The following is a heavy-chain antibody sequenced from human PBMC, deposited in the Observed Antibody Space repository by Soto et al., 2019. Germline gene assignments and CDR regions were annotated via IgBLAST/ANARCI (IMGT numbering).Heavy chain of an antibody. CDR2: ISYDGSNK. V-gene: IGHV3-30-3*01. J-gene: IGHJ4*02. CDR3: ASDTGTEY. Sequence: QVQLLESGGGVVQPGRSLRLSCAASGFTFSSYAMHWVRQAPGKGLEWVAVISYDGSNKYYADSVKGRFTISRDNSKNTLYLQMNSLRAEDTAVYYCASDTGTEYWGQGTLVTVSS. D-gene: IGHD1-1*01. CDR1: GFTFSSYA.